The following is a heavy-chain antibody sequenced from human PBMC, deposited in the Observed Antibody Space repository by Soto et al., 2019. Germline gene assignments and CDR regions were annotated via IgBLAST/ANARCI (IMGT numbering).Heavy chain of an antibody. D-gene: IGHD3-10*01. CDR2: IYSGGST. CDR3: ARDVPGGYLDAFDI. Sequence: EVQLVESGGGLIQPGGSLRLSCAASGFTVSSNYMSWVRQAPGKGLEWVSVIYSGGSTYYADSVKGRFTISRDNSKNTLYLQMNSLRAEDTAVYYCARDVPGGYLDAFDIWGQGTMVTVSS. CDR1: GFTVSSNY. J-gene: IGHJ3*02. V-gene: IGHV3-53*01.